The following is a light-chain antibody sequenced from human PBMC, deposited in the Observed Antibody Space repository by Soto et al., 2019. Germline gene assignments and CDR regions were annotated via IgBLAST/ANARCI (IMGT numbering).Light chain of an antibody. CDR3: QQRHMWPIT. CDR2: DAY. Sequence: EVVLTQSPVTLSLSPGERATLSCRASQSFRGLLAWYQQKPGQAPRLLIYDAYNSATGIPPRFSGSGSGTDFTLTISSLEPEGSAVYYCQQRHMWPITFGQGTRLEIK. J-gene: IGKJ5*01. V-gene: IGKV3-11*01. CDR1: QSFRGL.